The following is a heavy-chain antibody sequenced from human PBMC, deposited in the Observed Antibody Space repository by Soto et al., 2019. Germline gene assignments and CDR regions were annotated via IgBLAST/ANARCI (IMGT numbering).Heavy chain of an antibody. CDR3: ARDVAAAGTGDDY. V-gene: IGHV3-21*01. Sequence: GGSLRISCAASGFTFSSYSMNWFRQAPGKGLEWVSSISSSSSYIYYADSVKGRFTISRDNAKNSLYLQMNSLRAEDTAVYYCARDVAAAGTGDDYWGQGTLVTVSS. CDR1: GFTFSSYS. CDR2: ISSSSSYI. D-gene: IGHD6-13*01. J-gene: IGHJ4*02.